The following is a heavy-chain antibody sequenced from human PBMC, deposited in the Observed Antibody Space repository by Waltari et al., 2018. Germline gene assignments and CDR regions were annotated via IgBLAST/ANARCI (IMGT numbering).Heavy chain of an antibody. J-gene: IGHJ5*02. Sequence: QVQLQESGPGLVKPSETLSLTCTVSGGSLSSYYWSWIRQPPGQGLEWIGYINYSWSTSCNPAMKIRVTIAVDTAKNQFSLKLSVVTAADTAVYYWARAPGGLELGVGDWFDTWGQGTLVTVSS. CDR2: INYSWST. V-gene: IGHV4-59*01. CDR3: ARAPGGLELGVGDWFDT. D-gene: IGHD1-7*01. CDR1: GGSLSSYY.